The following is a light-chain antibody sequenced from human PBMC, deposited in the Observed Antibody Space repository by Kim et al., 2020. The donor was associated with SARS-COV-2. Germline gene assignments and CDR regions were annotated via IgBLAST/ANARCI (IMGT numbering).Light chain of an antibody. CDR1: KLGDKY. CDR2: QDS. Sequence: SYELTQPPSASVSPGQTASITCSGDKLGDKYACWYQQKPGQSPVLVIYQDSKRPSGIPERFSGSNSGNTATLTISGTQAMDEADYYCQAWDSSTANWVFG. J-gene: IGLJ3*02. CDR3: QAWDSSTANWV. V-gene: IGLV3-1*01.